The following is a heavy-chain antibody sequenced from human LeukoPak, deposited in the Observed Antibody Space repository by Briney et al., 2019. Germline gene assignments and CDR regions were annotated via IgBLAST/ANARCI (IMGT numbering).Heavy chain of an antibody. J-gene: IGHJ4*02. CDR1: GGSFSGYY. Sequence: KPSETLSLTCAVYGGSFSGYYWSWIRQPPGKGLEWIGEINHSGSTNYNPSLKSRVTISVDTSKNQFSLKLSSVTAADTAVYYCARDRHKYNYDGSGYPPYWGQGTLVTVSS. CDR2: INHSGST. V-gene: IGHV4-34*01. CDR3: ARDRHKYNYDGSGYPPY. D-gene: IGHD3-22*01.